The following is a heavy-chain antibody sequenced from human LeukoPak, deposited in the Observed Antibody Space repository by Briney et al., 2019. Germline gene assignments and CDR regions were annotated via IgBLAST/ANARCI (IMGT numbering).Heavy chain of an antibody. J-gene: IGHJ4*02. Sequence: SETLSLTCAVYGGSFSGYYWSWIRQPPGKGLEWIGEINHSGSTNYNPSLKSRVTISEDTSKNQFSLKLSSVTAADTAVYYCARAEYYYGSGSYYIRRVYFDYWGQGTLVTVSS. CDR2: INHSGST. CDR1: GGSFSGYY. V-gene: IGHV4-34*01. D-gene: IGHD3-10*01. CDR3: ARAEYYYGSGSYYIRRVYFDY.